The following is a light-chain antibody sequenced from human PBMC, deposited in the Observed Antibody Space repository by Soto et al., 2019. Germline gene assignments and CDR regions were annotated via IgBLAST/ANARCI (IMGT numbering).Light chain of an antibody. CDR1: QSVSSSY. CDR3: QQYGISALT. V-gene: IGKV3-20*01. J-gene: IGKJ4*01. Sequence: EIVLTQSPCTLSLYPGERATLSCRASQSVSSSYLAWYQQKPGQAPRLLIYGASSRVTGIPNRFSGSGSGTDLTLTISRLEPEAVGVYYCQQYGISALTFGGGTKGEIK. CDR2: GAS.